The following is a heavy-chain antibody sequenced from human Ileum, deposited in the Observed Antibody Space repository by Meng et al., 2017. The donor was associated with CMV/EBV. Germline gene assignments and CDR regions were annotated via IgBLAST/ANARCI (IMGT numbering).Heavy chain of an antibody. V-gene: IGHV3-74*01. J-gene: IGHJ4*02. CDR3: ARDPVRSDSY. CDR2: INEDGSIT. CDR1: EFTFSSYW. Sequence: GESLKISCAASEFTFSSYWMHWVRQGPGKGLVWVSHINEDGSITNYANSVKGRFTISRDNTKNTLYLQMNSLRAEDTAVYFCARDPVRSDSYWGQGILVTVSS. D-gene: IGHD3-10*01.